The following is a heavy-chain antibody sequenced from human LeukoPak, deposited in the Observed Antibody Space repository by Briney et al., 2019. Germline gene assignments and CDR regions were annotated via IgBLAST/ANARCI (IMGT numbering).Heavy chain of an antibody. Sequence: GGSLRLSCAVSGFIFSDHFMSWVRQAPGKGLEWVANIRQDGVAKYYADSVRGRFTISRDNARASVFLQMDSLRAEDTGVYYCARDLGFSSEDLWGQGTLVTVSS. V-gene: IGHV3-7*01. CDR3: ARDLGFSSEDL. CDR2: IRQDGVAK. J-gene: IGHJ4*02. CDR1: GFIFSDHF. D-gene: IGHD6-19*01.